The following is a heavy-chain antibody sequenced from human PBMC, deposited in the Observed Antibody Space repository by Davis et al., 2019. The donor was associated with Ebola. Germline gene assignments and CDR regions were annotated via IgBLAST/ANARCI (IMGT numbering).Heavy chain of an antibody. D-gene: IGHD2-2*01. CDR3: WVPAYPFDY. CDR2: INPNSGGT. Sequence: AASVKVSCKASGYTFSAYYIQWLRQTRRLGLEWMGRINPNSGGTNYAQKFQGRVTMTRDTSISTAYMELSRLRSDDTAVYYCWVPAYPFDYWGQGTLVTVSS. J-gene: IGHJ4*02. V-gene: IGHV1-2*06. CDR1: GYTFSAYY.